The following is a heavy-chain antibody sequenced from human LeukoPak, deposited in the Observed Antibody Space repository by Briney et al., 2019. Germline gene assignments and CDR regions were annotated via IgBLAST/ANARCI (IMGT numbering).Heavy chain of an antibody. J-gene: IGHJ4*02. V-gene: IGHV4-59*01. D-gene: IGHD6-25*01. CDR3: ARGGQRPFDY. CDR2: IYYSGST. CDR1: GGSISSYY. Sequence: SETLSLTCTVSGGSISSYYWSWIRQPPGKGLEWIGYIYYSGSTNDNPSLKSRVTISVDTSKNQFSLKLSSVTAADTAVYYCARGGQRPFDYWGRGTLVTVSS.